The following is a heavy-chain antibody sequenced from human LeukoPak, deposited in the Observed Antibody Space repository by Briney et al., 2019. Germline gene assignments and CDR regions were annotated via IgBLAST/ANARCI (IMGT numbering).Heavy chain of an antibody. CDR2: IRYDGSNK. J-gene: IGHJ4*02. V-gene: IGHV3-30*02. CDR1: GFTFSSYG. CDR3: AKDKVVATGRDLYYFDY. D-gene: IGHD5-12*01. Sequence: GGSLRLSCAASGFTFSSYGMQWVRQASGKGLEWVAFIRYDGSNKYYADSVKGRFTISRDNSKNTLYLQMNSLRAEDTAVYYCAKDKVVATGRDLYYFDYWGQGTLVTVSS.